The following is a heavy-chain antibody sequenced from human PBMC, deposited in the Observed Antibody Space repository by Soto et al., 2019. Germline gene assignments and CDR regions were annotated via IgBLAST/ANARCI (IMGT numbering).Heavy chain of an antibody. CDR2: IDWDDDK. D-gene: IGHD5-18*01. CDR1: GFSLSTSGMC. J-gene: IGHJ6*02. V-gene: IGHV2-70*01. CDR3: ARTPVQPQGYYYGMDV. Sequence: VSGPTLVNPTQTLTLTCTFSGFSLSTSGMCVSWIRQPPGKALEWLALIDWDDDKYYSTSLKTRLTISKDTSKNQVVLTMTNMDPVDTATYYCARTPVQPQGYYYGMDVWGQGTTVTVSS.